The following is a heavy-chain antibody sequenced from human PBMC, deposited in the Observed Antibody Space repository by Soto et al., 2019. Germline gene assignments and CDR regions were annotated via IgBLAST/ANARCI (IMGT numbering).Heavy chain of an antibody. Sequence: QLQLRESGSGLVKPSQTLSLTCAVSGGSISSGGYSWSWIRQPPGKGLDWIGYIYHSGSTYYNPPXKXRVTISVDRSTHQCSLKLTSVTAADTAVYYCARVPHYWGQGTRGTVPS. CDR2: IYHSGST. CDR3: ARVPHY. V-gene: IGHV4-30-2*01. CDR1: GGSISSGGYS. J-gene: IGHJ4*02.